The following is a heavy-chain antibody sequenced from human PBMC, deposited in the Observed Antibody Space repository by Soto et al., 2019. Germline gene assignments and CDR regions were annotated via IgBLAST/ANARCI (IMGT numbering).Heavy chain of an antibody. J-gene: IGHJ4*02. CDR3: ARGRGYRYGDRELFFEY. V-gene: IGHV4-31*03. CDR2: IFYSGST. Sequence: QVQLQESGPGLVKPSQTLSLTCTVSGGTLSSDPYYWTWIRQHPGKGLEWIGYIFYSGSTYYNPSLKARLTISVDTSANQFSLSLSSVTAADTAVYYCARGRGYRYGDRELFFEYWGQGALVTVSS. CDR1: GGTLSSDPYY. D-gene: IGHD5-18*01.